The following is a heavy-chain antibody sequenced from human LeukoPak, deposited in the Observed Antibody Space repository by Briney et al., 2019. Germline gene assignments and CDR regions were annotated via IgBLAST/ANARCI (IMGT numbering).Heavy chain of an antibody. D-gene: IGHD6-19*01. Sequence: PSETLSLTCTVSGGSITGYHWSWIRQPPGRGLEWIGYIYYSGRTSYKPALKSRVTISVDTSKNQISLRLNSVTAADTAVYYCARDGGWLVYFDYWGQGTLVTVSS. V-gene: IGHV4-59*01. CDR1: GGSITGYH. J-gene: IGHJ4*02. CDR3: ARDGGWLVYFDY. CDR2: IYYSGRT.